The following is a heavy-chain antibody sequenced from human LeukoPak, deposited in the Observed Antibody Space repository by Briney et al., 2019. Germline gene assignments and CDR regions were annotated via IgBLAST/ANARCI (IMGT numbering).Heavy chain of an antibody. Sequence: PSETLSFSCTVSGASISSYYWNWIRQSPGEGLEWIGCLYPSGSTNYDPSLKSRVSISVDTSKNQFSLILNSVAAADTAVYYCARLAIRSTWYFDRWGRGTLVTVSS. J-gene: IGHJ2*01. CDR3: ARLAIRSTWYFDR. D-gene: IGHD3-10*01. V-gene: IGHV4-4*09. CDR2: LYPSGST. CDR1: GASISSYY.